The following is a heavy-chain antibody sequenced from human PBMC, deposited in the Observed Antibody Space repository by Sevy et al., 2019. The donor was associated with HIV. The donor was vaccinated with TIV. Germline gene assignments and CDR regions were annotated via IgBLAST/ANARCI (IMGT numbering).Heavy chain of an antibody. Sequence: VSVKVSCKASGYTFTGYYMHWVRQAPGQGLEWMGWINPNSGGTNYSQKFQGWVTMTRDTSISTAYMELSRLRSDDTAVYYCAREYYYGSGSYSLYGMDVWGQGTTVTVSS. D-gene: IGHD3-10*01. V-gene: IGHV1-2*04. CDR2: INPNSGGT. CDR1: GYTFTGYY. J-gene: IGHJ6*02. CDR3: AREYYYGSGSYSLYGMDV.